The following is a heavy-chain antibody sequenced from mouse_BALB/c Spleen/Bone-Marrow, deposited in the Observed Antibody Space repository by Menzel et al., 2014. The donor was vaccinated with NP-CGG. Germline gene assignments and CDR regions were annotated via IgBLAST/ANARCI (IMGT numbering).Heavy chain of an antibody. CDR2: INPDSSTI. CDR3: ARLSYYGLFAY. Sequence: EVKLMESGGGLVQPGGSLKLSCAASGFDFSRYWMSWVRQAPGKGLEWIGEINPDSSTINYTPSLKDKFIISRDNAKNTLYLQMSKVRSEDTALYYCARLSYYGLFAYWGQGTLVTVSS. D-gene: IGHD1-1*01. CDR1: GFDFSRYW. J-gene: IGHJ3*01. V-gene: IGHV4-1*02.